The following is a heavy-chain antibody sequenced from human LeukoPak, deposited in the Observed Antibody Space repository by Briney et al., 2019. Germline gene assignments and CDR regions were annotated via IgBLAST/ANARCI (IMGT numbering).Heavy chain of an antibody. J-gene: IGHJ3*02. CDR3: ARDRGETYYYDSSGYSDAFDI. V-gene: IGHV4-59*12. CDR1: GGSISSYY. D-gene: IGHD3-22*01. CDR2: IYYSGST. Sequence: SETLSLTCTVSGGSISSYYWSWIRQPPGKGLEWIGYIYYSGSTNYNPSLKSRVTISVDRSKNQFSLKLSSVTAADTAVYYCARDRGETYYYDSSGYSDAFDIWGQGTMVTVSS.